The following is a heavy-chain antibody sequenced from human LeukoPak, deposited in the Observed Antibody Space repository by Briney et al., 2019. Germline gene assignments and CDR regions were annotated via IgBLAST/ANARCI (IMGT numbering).Heavy chain of an antibody. J-gene: IGHJ4*02. Sequence: SETLSLTCSVSGDSISTSYWSWIRQPPGKGLEWLGFIQYSGSTSYSPSLKSRLTLSVDTSKDQFSLKLSSVTAADTAAYYCARGPRAGYSSSRFDYWGQGTLVTVSS. V-gene: IGHV4-59*12. D-gene: IGHD6-13*01. CDR2: IQYSGST. CDR3: ARGPRAGYSSSRFDY. CDR1: GDSISTSY.